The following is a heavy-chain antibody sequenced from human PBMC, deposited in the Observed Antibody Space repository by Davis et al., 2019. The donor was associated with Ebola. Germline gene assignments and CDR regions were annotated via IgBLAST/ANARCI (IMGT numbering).Heavy chain of an antibody. CDR3: ASSLTYYYDSSGYYTTYYFDY. Sequence: SETLSLTCAVYGGSFSGYYWSWIRQPPGKGLEWIGEINHSGSTNYNPSLKSRVTISVDTSKNQFSLKLSSVTAADTAVYYCASSLTYYYDSSGYYTTYYFDYWGQGTLVTVSS. D-gene: IGHD3-22*01. J-gene: IGHJ4*02. CDR1: GGSFSGYY. CDR2: INHSGST. V-gene: IGHV4-34*01.